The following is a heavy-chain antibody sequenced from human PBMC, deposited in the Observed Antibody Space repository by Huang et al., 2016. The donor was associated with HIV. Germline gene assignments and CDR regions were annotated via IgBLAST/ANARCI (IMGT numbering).Heavy chain of an antibody. CDR1: GYSFTDYG. Sequence: QAQLMQSGPEVKKPGASVKVSCKTSGYSFTDYGITWVRQAPGQGPEWVGWISAFKGDKEIAQRLQGRVALTTDTSTGMAYMELRSLRFDDTAVYFCARDPKYHRIGYYRQRRGIDVWGQGTMVSVSS. J-gene: IGHJ3*01. CDR3: ARDPKYHRIGYYRQRRGIDV. D-gene: IGHD3-22*01. V-gene: IGHV1-18*01. CDR2: ISAFKGDK.